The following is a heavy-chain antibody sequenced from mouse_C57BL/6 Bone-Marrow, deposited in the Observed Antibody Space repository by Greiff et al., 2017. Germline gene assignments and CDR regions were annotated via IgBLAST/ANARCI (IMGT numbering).Heavy chain of an antibody. CDR1: GYTFTSYW. CDR2: IDPSDSYT. V-gene: IGHV1-69*01. Sequence: QVQLQQPGAELVMPGASVKLSCKASGYTFTSYWMHWVKQRPGQGLEWIGEIDPSDSYTNYNQKFKGKSTLTVDKSSSTAYMQLSSLTSEDSAVYYCAREVDGYHWYFDVWGTGTTVTVSS. D-gene: IGHD2-3*01. J-gene: IGHJ1*03. CDR3: AREVDGYHWYFDV.